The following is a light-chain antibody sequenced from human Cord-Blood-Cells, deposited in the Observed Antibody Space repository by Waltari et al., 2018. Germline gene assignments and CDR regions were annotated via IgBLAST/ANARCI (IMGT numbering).Light chain of an antibody. CDR3: QQYYSTPLT. V-gene: IGKV4-1*01. Sequence: DIVMTQSPDCLAVSLGERATNKCKPRQSVLYSSNNKNYLAWYQQKPGQPPKLLIYWASTRESGVPDRFSGSGSGTDFTLTISSLQAEDVAVYYCQQYYSTPLTFGGGTKVEIK. CDR1: QSVLYSSNNKNY. J-gene: IGKJ4*01. CDR2: WAS.